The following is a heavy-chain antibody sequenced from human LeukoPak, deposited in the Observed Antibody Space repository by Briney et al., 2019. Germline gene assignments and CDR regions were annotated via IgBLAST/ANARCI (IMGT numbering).Heavy chain of an antibody. D-gene: IGHD6-13*01. CDR1: GFTFSSYS. CDR2: VSTSSSTI. CDR3: ARDLMGIAYRGAFYY. Sequence: GGSLRLSCAVSGFTFSSYSMNWVRQAPGRGLEWVSYVSTSSSTIYYADSVKGRFTIFRDNAKNSLYLQMNSLRAEDTAVYYCARDLMGIAYRGAFYYWGQGTLVTVSS. V-gene: IGHV3-48*04. J-gene: IGHJ4*02.